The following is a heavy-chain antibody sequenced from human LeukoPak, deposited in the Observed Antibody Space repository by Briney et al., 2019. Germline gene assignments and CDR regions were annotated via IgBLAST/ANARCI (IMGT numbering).Heavy chain of an antibody. V-gene: IGHV3-23*01. Sequence: GGSLGLSCAASGFTFSSYAMSWVRQAPGKGLEWVSAIIGSGSSTYYADSVKGRFTISRDNSKNTLFLQMNSLRAEDTAVYYCAKDRAQQLVLDFWGQGTLVTVSS. CDR2: IIGSGSST. CDR1: GFTFSSYA. D-gene: IGHD6-13*01. CDR3: AKDRAQQLVLDF. J-gene: IGHJ4*02.